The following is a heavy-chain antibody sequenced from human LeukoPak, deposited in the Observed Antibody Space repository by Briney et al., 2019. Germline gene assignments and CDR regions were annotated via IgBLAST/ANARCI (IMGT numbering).Heavy chain of an antibody. CDR2: ITGSGNDA. CDR3: ARDGGVCSSTSCLYYYYYMDV. D-gene: IGHD2-2*01. V-gene: IGHV3-21*01. Sequence: GGSLRLSCAASGFTFSNYAMTWVRQAPGKGLEWVSTITGSGNDAYYADSVKGRFTISRDNAKNSLYLQMNSLRAEDTAVYYCARDGGVCSSTSCLYYYYYMDVWGKGTTVTVSS. J-gene: IGHJ6*03. CDR1: GFTFSNYA.